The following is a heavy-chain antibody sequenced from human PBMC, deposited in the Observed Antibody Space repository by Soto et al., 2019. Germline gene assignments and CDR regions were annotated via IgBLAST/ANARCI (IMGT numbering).Heavy chain of an antibody. CDR2: IWYDGSNK. CDR3: ARDGEMATSDAFDI. CDR1: GFTFSSYG. D-gene: IGHD5-12*01. J-gene: IGHJ3*02. V-gene: IGHV3-33*01. Sequence: GGSLILSCAASGFTFSSYGMHWVRQAPGKGLEWVAVIWYDGSNKYYADSVKGRFTISRDNSKNTLYLQMNSLRAEDTAVSYCARDGEMATSDAFDIWGQGTMVTVSS.